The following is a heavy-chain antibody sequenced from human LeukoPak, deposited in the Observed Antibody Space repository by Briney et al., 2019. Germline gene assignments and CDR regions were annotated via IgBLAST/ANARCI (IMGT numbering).Heavy chain of an antibody. CDR2: ISWNSNSI. J-gene: IGHJ4*02. CDR1: GFTFDDYA. CDR3: TKGARDYFDP. Sequence: PGRSLRLSCAASGFTFDDYAMHWVRHAPGKGLEWVSGISWNSNSIDYADSVKGRFTISRDNAKNSLYLQMNSLRAEDTALYYCTKGARDYFDPWGQGTLVTVSS. V-gene: IGHV3-9*01.